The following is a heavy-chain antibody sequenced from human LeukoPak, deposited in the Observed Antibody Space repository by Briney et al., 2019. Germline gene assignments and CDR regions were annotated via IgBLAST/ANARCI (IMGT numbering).Heavy chain of an antibody. CDR3: AKGLSSGYYYFDY. V-gene: IGHV3-23*01. D-gene: IGHD6-19*01. CDR1: GFTFSSYD. J-gene: IGHJ4*02. Sequence: PGGSLRLSCAASGFTFSSYDMSWVRQAPGKGLEWVSGISGSGGSTCYADSVKGRFTISRDNSKNTLYLQMNSLRAEDTAEYYCAKGLSSGYYYFDYWGQGTLVTVSS. CDR2: ISGSGGST.